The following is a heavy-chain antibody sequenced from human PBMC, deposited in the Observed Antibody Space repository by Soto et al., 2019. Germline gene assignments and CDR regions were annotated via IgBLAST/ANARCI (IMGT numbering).Heavy chain of an antibody. CDR3: APHVSCAGGSCQYDAFAI. Sequence: EVRVLESGGDLVQPGESLRLSCEGSGFTFRGHAMTWIRQAPGKGPEWVSTITADGGAYYADSVKGRFAMSRDASERTLYLQMNSLGVEDTAAYYCAPHVSCAGGSCQYDAFAIRGQGTVVTVSS. J-gene: IGHJ3*02. CDR2: ITADGGA. D-gene: IGHD2-15*01. CDR1: GFTFRGHA. V-gene: IGHV3-23*01.